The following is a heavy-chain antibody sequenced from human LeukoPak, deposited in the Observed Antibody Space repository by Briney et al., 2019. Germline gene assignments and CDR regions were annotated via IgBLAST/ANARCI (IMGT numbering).Heavy chain of an antibody. V-gene: IGHV3-11*04. Sequence: PGGSLRLSCAASGLTFSDYYMSWIRQAPGKGLEWVSYISSSGSSIFYADSVKGRFTISRDNAKNSLYLQMNSLRAEDTAVYYCAGRPYSSSWYYFDYWGQGTLVTVSS. CDR2: ISSSGSSI. J-gene: IGHJ4*02. CDR1: GLTFSDYY. D-gene: IGHD6-13*01. CDR3: AGRPYSSSWYYFDY.